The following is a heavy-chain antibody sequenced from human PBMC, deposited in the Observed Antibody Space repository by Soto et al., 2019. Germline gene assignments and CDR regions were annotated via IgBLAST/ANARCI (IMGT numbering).Heavy chain of an antibody. J-gene: IGHJ6*02. CDR1: GGTFSNNA. Sequence: VASVKVSCKASGGTFSNNAISWVRQAPGQGLEWMGGIIPIFGTANYAQKFQGRVTITADESTSTAYMELSSLRSEDTAVYYCARDQVVVVPAAIHYYYYYGMDVWGQGTTVTVSS. CDR3: ARDQVVVVPAAIHYYYYYGMDV. V-gene: IGHV1-69*13. CDR2: IIPIFGTA. D-gene: IGHD2-2*01.